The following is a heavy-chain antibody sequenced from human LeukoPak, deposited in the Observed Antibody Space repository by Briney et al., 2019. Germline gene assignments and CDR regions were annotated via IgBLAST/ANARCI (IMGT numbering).Heavy chain of an antibody. CDR1: GFTFKSTF. CDR2: ISSSGSYI. D-gene: IGHD4-17*01. Sequence: GGSLRLSCAVSGFTFKSTFMNWVRQAPGKGLEWVSSISSSGSYIHYADSVKGRFTVSRDNDNDTLYLHMTGLSAEDSATYYCTRDYGARDDLGAGTLVTVSS. CDR3: TRDYGARDD. J-gene: IGHJ4*02. V-gene: IGHV3-21*01.